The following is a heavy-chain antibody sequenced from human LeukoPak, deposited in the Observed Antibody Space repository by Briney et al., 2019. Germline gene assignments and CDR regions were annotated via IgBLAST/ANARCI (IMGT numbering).Heavy chain of an antibody. Sequence: GGSLRLSCAASGFTFSSYAMSWVRQAPGKGLEWVSAISGSGGSTYYADSVKGRFTISRDNSKNTLYLQMNSLRAEDTAVYYCAKAVHTYQYATVTTYFDYWGQGTLVTVSS. V-gene: IGHV3-23*01. CDR3: AKAVHTYQYATVTTYFDY. CDR1: GFTFSSYA. J-gene: IGHJ4*02. CDR2: ISGSGGST. D-gene: IGHD4-17*01.